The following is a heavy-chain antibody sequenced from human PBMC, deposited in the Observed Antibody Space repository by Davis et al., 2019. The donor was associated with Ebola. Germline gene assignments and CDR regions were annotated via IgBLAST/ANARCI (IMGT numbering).Heavy chain of an antibody. CDR3: ATQPINGNMALV. CDR2: INPNSGGT. D-gene: IGHD1-20*01. Sequence: ASVKVSCKASGYTFTGYYIHWVRQAPGQGLEWMGWINPNSGGTNYAQKFQGRVTMTRDTSITTAYMDLSSLRSEDTAVYYCATQPINGNMALVWSQGTLVTVSS. CDR1: GYTFTGYY. V-gene: IGHV1-2*02. J-gene: IGHJ4*02.